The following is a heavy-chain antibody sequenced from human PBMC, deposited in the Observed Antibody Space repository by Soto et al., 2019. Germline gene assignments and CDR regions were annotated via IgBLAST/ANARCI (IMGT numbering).Heavy chain of an antibody. J-gene: IGHJ4*02. CDR1: GFTFDDYT. CDR2: ISWDGGST. Sequence: GGSLRLSCAASGFTFDDYTMHWVRQAPGKGLEWVSLISWDGGSTYYADSVKGRFTISRDNSKNSLYLQMNSLRTEDTALYYCAKDSGSEEGIAAAGIEYWGQGTLVTVSS. CDR3: AKDSGSEEGIAAAGIEY. V-gene: IGHV3-43*01. D-gene: IGHD6-13*01.